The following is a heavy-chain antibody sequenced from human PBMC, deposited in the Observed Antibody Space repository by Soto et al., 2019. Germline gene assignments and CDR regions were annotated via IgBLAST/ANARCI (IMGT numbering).Heavy chain of an antibody. CDR1: GFTFSDHY. CDR2: SGNGANSDTT. J-gene: IGHJ3*02. CDR3: TRGYSGIDIYAFDI. D-gene: IGHD1-26*01. V-gene: IGHV3-72*01. Sequence: EVQLVESGGALVQAGGSLRLSCAGSGFTFSDHYMDWVRQAPGKGLEWVGRSGNGANSDTTEYGSSVKGRFTISRDDSKNSMYLQMNSLKTEDTAVYYCTRGYSGIDIYAFDIWGRGTLVTVSS.